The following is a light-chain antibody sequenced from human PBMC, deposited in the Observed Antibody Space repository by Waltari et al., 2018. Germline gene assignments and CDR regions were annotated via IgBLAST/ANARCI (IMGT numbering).Light chain of an antibody. V-gene: IGLV2-14*03. CDR2: DVS. CDR3: TSYTSSNTLG. CDR1: SSDVGGYNY. Sequence: QSALTQPASVSGSPGQSITISCTGTSSDVGGYNYVSWYQQHPGKAPKLMIYDVSNRPSGVSTRFSGSKSGTTASLTISGLQAEDEADYYCTSYTSSNTLGFGTGTKVTVL. J-gene: IGLJ1*01.